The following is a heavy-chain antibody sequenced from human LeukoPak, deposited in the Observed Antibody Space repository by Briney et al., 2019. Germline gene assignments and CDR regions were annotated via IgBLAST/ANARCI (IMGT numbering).Heavy chain of an antibody. V-gene: IGHV5-10-1*01. D-gene: IGHD6-19*01. J-gene: IGHJ4*02. CDR3: ARHRIPGIAVAASDY. Sequence: LGESLKFSGKASGYSFTSYRSSWLRQMPGKGREWMGRIDPSDSYTNYSPSFQGHVTISADKSISTAYLQWSSMKASDTAMYYCARHRIPGIAVAASDYWGQGTRVTVSS. CDR1: GYSFTSYR. CDR2: IDPSDSYT.